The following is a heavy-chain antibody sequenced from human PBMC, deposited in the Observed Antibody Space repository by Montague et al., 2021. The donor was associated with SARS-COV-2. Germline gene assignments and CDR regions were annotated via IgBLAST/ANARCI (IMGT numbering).Heavy chain of an antibody. CDR3: ARELVYYGMDV. Sequence: SLRLSCAASGFTFSSYAMHWIRHAPGKGLEWLAVISYDGSNKYYADSVKGRFTISRDNSKNTLYLQMNSLRAEDTAVYYCARELVYYGMDVWGQGTTVTVSS. CDR1: GFTFSSYA. CDR2: ISYDGSNK. V-gene: IGHV3-30-3*01. J-gene: IGHJ6*02.